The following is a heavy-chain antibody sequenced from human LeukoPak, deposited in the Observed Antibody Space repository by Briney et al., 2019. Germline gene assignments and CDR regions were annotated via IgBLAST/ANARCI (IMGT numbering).Heavy chain of an antibody. J-gene: IGHJ4*02. CDR1: GYSFTNYW. V-gene: IGHV5-51*01. Sequence: GESLKISCEGSGYSFTNYWIAWVRQIPGKGLEGMGIIYPSDSDTRYSPSFQGQVTISADMSISTAYLQWSSLKASDTAMYYCAIRIQLWSPFDYWRQRTPVTVSS. CDR2: IYPSDSDT. CDR3: AIRIQLWSPFDY. D-gene: IGHD5-18*01.